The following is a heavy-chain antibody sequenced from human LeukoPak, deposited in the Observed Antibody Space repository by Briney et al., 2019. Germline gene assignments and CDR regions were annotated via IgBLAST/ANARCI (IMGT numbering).Heavy chain of an antibody. J-gene: IGHJ4*02. V-gene: IGHV3-11*04. CDR3: ATSRVFDY. CDR1: GFTFSDYF. CDR2: INSAGNNI. Sequence: GGSLRLSCVASGFTFSDYFMSWIRQAPGNGLEWLSFINSAGNNIYYADSVKGRFTISRDNSKETLYLEMNSLRVEDTAIYYCATSRVFDYWGQGTLVAVSS.